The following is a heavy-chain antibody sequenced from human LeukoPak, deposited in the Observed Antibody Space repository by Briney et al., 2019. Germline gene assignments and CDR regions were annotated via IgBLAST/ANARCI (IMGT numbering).Heavy chain of an antibody. CDR2: IYYSGST. CDR1: GGSISSYY. D-gene: IGHD4-17*01. J-gene: IGHJ6*02. Sequence: SETLSLTCTVSGGSISSYYWSWIRQPPGKGLEWIGYIYYSGSTNYNPSLKSRVTISVDTSKNQFSLKLSSVTAADTAVYYCAREGRDYGDYVGYYGMDVWGQGTTVTVS. V-gene: IGHV4-59*01. CDR3: AREGRDYGDYVGYYGMDV.